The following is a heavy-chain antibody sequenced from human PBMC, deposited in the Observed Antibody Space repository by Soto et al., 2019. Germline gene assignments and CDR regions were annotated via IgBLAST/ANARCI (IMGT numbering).Heavy chain of an antibody. CDR3: ARGTQKLARAQQPLEP. D-gene: IGHD6-13*01. V-gene: IGHV4-34*01. CDR1: VVSFSSYY. CDR2: ITHRGST. J-gene: IGHJ5*02. Sequence: NPSETLSLTCAVSVVSFSSYYWTWIRQPPEKGLEWIGEITHRGSTNYNPSLKSRVTMSVDTSKNQFSLKVTSVTAADTAVYFCARGTQKLARAQQPLEPWGQGTLVSVSS.